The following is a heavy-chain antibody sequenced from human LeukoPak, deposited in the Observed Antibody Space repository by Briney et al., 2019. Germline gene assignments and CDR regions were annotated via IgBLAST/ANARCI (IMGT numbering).Heavy chain of an antibody. CDR3: ARSGITVTTMDNWWFGDWFDP. D-gene: IGHD4-17*01. CDR1: GYIFTSYA. J-gene: IGHJ5*02. CDR2: INARNGNT. V-gene: IGHV1-3*01. Sequence: GASVKVSCKASGYIFTSYARHWVRQAPGQRLEWMGWINARNGNTKYSQKFQGRITITRDTSASTAYMELSSLRSEDTAVYYCARSGITVTTMDNWWFGDWFDPWGQGTLVTVSS.